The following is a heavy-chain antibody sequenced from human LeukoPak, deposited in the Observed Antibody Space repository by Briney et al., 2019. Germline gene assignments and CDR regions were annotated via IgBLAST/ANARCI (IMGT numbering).Heavy chain of an antibody. D-gene: IGHD3-10*01. J-gene: IGHJ4*02. CDR3: TTVSLPMVRGVVMSSGYFDY. CDR2: FKSKTDGGTT. Sequence: GSLRLSCAASGFTFSNAWMSWVRQAPGKGLEWVGRFKSKTDGGTTDYAAPVKGRFTISRDDSKNTLYLQMNSLKTEDTAVYYCTTVSLPMVRGVVMSSGYFDYWGQGTLVTVSS. V-gene: IGHV3-15*01. CDR1: GFTFSNAW.